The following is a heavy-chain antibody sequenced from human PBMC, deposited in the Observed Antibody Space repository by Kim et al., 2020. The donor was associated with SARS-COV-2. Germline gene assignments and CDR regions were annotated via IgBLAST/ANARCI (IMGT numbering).Heavy chain of an antibody. J-gene: IGHJ4*02. D-gene: IGHD3-10*01. V-gene: IGHV1-46*01. Sequence: KVQGRVTMTRDTSTSTVYMELSSLRSEDTAVYYCANYYYGSGSYLGYFDYWGQGTLVTVSS. CDR3: ANYYYGSGSYLGYFDY.